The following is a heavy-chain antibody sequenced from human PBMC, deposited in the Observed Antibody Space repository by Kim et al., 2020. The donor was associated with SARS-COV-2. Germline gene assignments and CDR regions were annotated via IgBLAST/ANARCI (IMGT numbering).Heavy chain of an antibody. D-gene: IGHD6-19*01. CDR3: ARGGGHRIAVAGTRVDY. CDR1: GYTFTSYG. V-gene: IGHV1-18*01. J-gene: IGHJ4*02. Sequence: ASVKVSCKASGYTFTSYGISWVRQAPGQGLEWMGWISAYNGNTNYAQKLQGRVTMTTDTSTSTAYMELRSLRSDDTAVYYCARGGGHRIAVAGTRVDYWGQGTLVTVSS. CDR2: ISAYNGNT.